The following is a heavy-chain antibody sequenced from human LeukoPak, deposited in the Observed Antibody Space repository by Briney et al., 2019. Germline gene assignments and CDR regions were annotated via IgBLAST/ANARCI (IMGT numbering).Heavy chain of an antibody. CDR1: GYTFTSYY. CDR2: INPSRDST. CDR3: ARVGFTTGFDY. Sequence: ASVKVSCKASGYTFTSYYMHWVRQAPGQGLEWMGIINPSRDSTSYAQKFRGRVTMTRDMSTSTVYMELSSLRSEDTAVYYCARVGFTTGFDYWGQGTLVTVSS. D-gene: IGHD1-1*01. J-gene: IGHJ4*02. V-gene: IGHV1-46*01.